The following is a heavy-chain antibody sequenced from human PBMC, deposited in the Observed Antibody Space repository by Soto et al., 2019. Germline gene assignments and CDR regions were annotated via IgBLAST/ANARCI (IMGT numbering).Heavy chain of an antibody. CDR1: GGSISSSSYY. V-gene: IGHV4-61*01. CDR3: ARATGIAVAGTSWFDP. Sequence: TSETLSLTCTVSGGSISSSSYYWSWIRQPPGKGLEWIGYIYYSGSTNYNPSLKSRVTISVDTSKNQFSLKLSSVTAADTAVYYCARATGIAVAGTSWFDPWGQGTLVTVSS. CDR2: IYYSGST. D-gene: IGHD6-19*01. J-gene: IGHJ5*02.